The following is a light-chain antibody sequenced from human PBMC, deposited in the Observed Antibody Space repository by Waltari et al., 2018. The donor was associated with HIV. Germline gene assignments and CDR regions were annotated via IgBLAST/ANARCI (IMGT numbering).Light chain of an antibody. CDR1: QDISNY. CDR2: DAS. Sequence: DIQMTQSPSSLSASVGDRVTITCQASQDISNYLNWYQQKPGRAPKLLIYDASNLETGVPSRFSGSGSGTDFTFTISSLQPEDIATYYCQQYDNIPPGFTFGPGTKVDIK. V-gene: IGKV1-33*01. J-gene: IGKJ3*01. CDR3: QQYDNIPPGFT.